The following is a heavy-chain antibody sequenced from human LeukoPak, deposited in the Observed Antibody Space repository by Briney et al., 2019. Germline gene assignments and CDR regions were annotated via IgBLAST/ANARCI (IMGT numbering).Heavy chain of an antibody. CDR3: ARGGLTAGFDY. CDR2: INREGSQI. CDR1: GFTLSTSW. J-gene: IGHJ4*02. V-gene: IGHV3-7*01. Sequence: GGSLRLSCAASGFTLSTSWMTWVRQAPGKGLEWVTNINREGSQIDYVDSVKGRFTISRDSANNALYPQMNSLRAEDTAVYYCARGGLTAGFDYWGQGTLVTVSS. D-gene: IGHD3-10*01.